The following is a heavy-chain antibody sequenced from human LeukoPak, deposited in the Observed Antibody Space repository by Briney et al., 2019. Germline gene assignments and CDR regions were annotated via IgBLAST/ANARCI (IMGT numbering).Heavy chain of an antibody. D-gene: IGHD3-10*01. CDR1: GCTFSSYA. CDR2: ISYDGSNK. V-gene: IGHV3-30*04. J-gene: IGHJ4*02. Sequence: GGSLRLSCSAFGCTFSSYAMQGVGQAPGKGLEGVAVISYDGSNKYYADSVKGRFTISRDNSKNTLYLQMNSLRAEDTAVYYCARDLKGYGWGRYPIAYWGQGTLVTVSS. CDR3: ARDLKGYGWGRYPIAY.